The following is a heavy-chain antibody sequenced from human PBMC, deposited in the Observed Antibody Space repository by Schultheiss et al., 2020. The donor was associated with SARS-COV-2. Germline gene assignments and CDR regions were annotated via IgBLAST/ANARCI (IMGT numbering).Heavy chain of an antibody. Sequence: SETLSLTCAVYGGSFSSYYWSWIRQPPGKGLEWIGEINHSGSTNYNPSLKSRVTISVDTSKNQFSLKLSSVTAADTAVYYCARQRGYSTNYYYYGMDVWGQGTTVTVSS. J-gene: IGHJ6*02. CDR2: INHSGST. V-gene: IGHV4-34*01. D-gene: IGHD5-18*01. CDR3: ARQRGYSTNYYYYGMDV. CDR1: GGSFSSYY.